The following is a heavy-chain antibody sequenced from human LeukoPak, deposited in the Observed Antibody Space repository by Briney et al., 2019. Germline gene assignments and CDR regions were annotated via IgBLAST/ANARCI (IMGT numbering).Heavy chain of an antibody. J-gene: IGHJ5*02. Sequence: PSETLSLTCTVSGVSLSSFYWGWIRQPPGKGLEWIGYIYYSGSTNYNPSLKSRVTITVDTSKNQFSLKLSSVTAADTAVYYCARVADYYGSGSYPERGWFDPWGQGTLVTVSS. V-gene: IGHV4-59*01. CDR2: IYYSGST. CDR1: GVSLSSFY. D-gene: IGHD3-10*01. CDR3: ARVADYYGSGSYPERGWFDP.